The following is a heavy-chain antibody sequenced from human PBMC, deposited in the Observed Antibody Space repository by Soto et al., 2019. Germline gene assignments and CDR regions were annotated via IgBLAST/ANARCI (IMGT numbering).Heavy chain of an antibody. Sequence: VGSLRLSCAASGFTFSSYAMSWVRQAPGKGLEWVSAISGSGGSTYYADSVKGRFTISRDNSKNTLYLQMNSLRAEDTAVYYCAKDTHYYGSGSYGPEYYFDYWGQGTLVTVSS. CDR1: GFTFSSYA. J-gene: IGHJ4*02. V-gene: IGHV3-23*01. CDR3: AKDTHYYGSGSYGPEYYFDY. D-gene: IGHD3-10*01. CDR2: ISGSGGST.